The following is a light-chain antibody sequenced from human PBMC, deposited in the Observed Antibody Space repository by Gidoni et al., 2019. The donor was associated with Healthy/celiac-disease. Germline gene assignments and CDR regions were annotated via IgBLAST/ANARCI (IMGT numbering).Light chain of an antibody. CDR2: SAS. CDR3: QQANSYPPT. CDR1: QGISSW. Sequence: IPLTPSPSSVSASVGDRVTIPCRASQGISSWLAWYQQKPGKAPKLLIYSASSFQSGVPSRFSGSGSGTEFTLTISSLQPEDFATYYCQQANSYPPTFGQGTKVEIK. V-gene: IGKV1-12*01. J-gene: IGKJ2*01.